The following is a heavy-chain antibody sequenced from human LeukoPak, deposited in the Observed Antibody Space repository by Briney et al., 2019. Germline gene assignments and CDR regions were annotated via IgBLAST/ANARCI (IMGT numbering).Heavy chain of an antibody. CDR3: ARRAGGYSHPYDY. CDR1: GVSISSYY. D-gene: IGHD4-23*01. Sequence: ETLSLTCTVSGVSISSYYWSWIRQPPGEGLEWVSLIYSDDTTLYADSVKGRFTISRDISKNTLYLQMSSLRAEDTAVYYCARRAGGYSHPYDYWGQGVLVTVSS. CDR2: IYSDDTT. J-gene: IGHJ4*02. V-gene: IGHV3-53*01.